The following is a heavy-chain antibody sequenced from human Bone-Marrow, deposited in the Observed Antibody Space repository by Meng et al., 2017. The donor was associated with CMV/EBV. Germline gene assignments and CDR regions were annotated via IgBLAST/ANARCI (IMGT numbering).Heavy chain of an antibody. CDR2: IIPMFDIV. D-gene: IGHD3-22*01. V-gene: IGHV1-69*10. CDR3: ARGGDSSGFRNIAFHI. Sequence: SVKVSCKASGGTFRSCAINWVRQAPGQGLEWMAEIIPMFDIVNYAQKFQGRVTVTTDKSTNTAYMELSRLRSDDTAVYYCARGGDSSGFRNIAFHIWGQGTMVTVSS. J-gene: IGHJ3*02. CDR1: GGTFRSCA.